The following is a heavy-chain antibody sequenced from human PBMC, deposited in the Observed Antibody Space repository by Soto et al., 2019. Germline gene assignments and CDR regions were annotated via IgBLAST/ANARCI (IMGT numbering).Heavy chain of an antibody. D-gene: IGHD3-16*01. CDR1: GYAFTSYG. CDR2: IAPHSGRT. CDR3: ARAATGSYPSAY. J-gene: IGHJ4*02. Sequence: QVQLVQSGPEVKNPGASVRVPCVASGYAFTSYGVHWVPQAPGQVLGGMGWIAPHSGRTTYLPKFQGRVTMTADVYTHTAYIEVRGLKSDDTGIYFCARAATGSYPSAYWGQGTVVTVSS. V-gene: IGHV1-18*04.